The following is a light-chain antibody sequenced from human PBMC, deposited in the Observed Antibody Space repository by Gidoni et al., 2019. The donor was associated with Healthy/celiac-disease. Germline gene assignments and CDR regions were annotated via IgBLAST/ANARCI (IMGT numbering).Light chain of an antibody. Sequence: NFMLTQPHSVSESPGKTVTISCTRSSGSIASNYGQWYQQRPGSSPTTLIYEDNQRPSGVPDRFSASIDRSSHSASLTISGLKTEDEADYYCQSYDSSNQGVFGGGTKLTVL. J-gene: IGLJ2*01. CDR1: SGSIASNY. V-gene: IGLV6-57*01. CDR2: EDN. CDR3: QSYDSSNQGV.